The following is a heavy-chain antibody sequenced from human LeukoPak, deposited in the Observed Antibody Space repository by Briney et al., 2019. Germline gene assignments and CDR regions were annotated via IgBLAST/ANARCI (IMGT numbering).Heavy chain of an antibody. D-gene: IGHD2-8*01. Sequence: GGSLRLSCGASGFTFSSYWMSWVRQAPGKGLEWVANIKEDGSEKDYVDSVKGRFTISRDNAKNSLYLQMNSLRAEDTAVYYCAKDPDCTSGICYTFFDYWGQGTLVTVSS. V-gene: IGHV3-7*03. CDR2: IKEDGSEK. CDR1: GFTFSSYW. J-gene: IGHJ4*02. CDR3: AKDPDCTSGICYTFFDY.